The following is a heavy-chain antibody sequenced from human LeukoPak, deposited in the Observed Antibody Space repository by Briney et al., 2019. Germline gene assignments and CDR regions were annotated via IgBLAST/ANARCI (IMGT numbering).Heavy chain of an antibody. CDR2: INPNSGGT. V-gene: IGHV1-2*06. CDR1: GYTFTGYY. Sequence: ASVKVSCKASGYTFTGYYMHWVRQPPGQGLEWMGRINPNSGGTNYAQKFQGRVTMTRDTSISTAYMELSRLRSDDTAVYYCARDLGYCGGDCYFSRSFDLWGRGTLVTVSS. CDR3: ARDLGYCGGDCYFSRSFDL. D-gene: IGHD2-21*02. J-gene: IGHJ2*01.